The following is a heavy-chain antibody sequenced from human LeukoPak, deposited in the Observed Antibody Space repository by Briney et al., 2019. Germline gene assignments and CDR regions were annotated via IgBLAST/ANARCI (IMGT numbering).Heavy chain of an antibody. J-gene: IGHJ4*02. CDR3: ARGGGFYNY. CDR2: IKEDGSER. CDR1: GFTFSSAA. Sequence: GGSLRLSCAASGFTFSSAAMTWVRQAPGKGLEWVANIKEDGSERYYVDSVRGRFTISRDNTKNSLFLQMNSLRAEDTAVYYCARGGGFYNYWGQGTLVTVSS. V-gene: IGHV3-7*04. D-gene: IGHD3-3*01.